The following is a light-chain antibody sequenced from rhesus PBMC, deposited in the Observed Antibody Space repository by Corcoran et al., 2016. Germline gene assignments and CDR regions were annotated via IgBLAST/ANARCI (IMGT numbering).Light chain of an antibody. CDR1: QGITND. Sequence: DIQMTQSPSSLSASVGDRVTITCRASQGITNDLAWYQKKPGETPKLLIYEASSLQSGIPSRFSGSGSGTDFTLPISSLQSEDFSTYYCQHYYSPPYSFGQGTKVEIK. CDR2: EAS. V-gene: IGKV1-21*01. CDR3: QHYYSPPYS. J-gene: IGKJ2*01.